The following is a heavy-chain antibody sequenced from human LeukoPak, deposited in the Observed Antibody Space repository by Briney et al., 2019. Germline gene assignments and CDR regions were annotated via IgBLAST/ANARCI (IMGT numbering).Heavy chain of an antibody. CDR2: IYRGGRA. J-gene: IGHJ3*02. Sequence: GGSLRLSCAASGFNVSNNYMSWVRQAPGKGLEWVSVIYRGGRAYYADSVKGRFTISRDNAKNSLYLQMNSLRAEDTAVYYCARDGYYYGSGTSPSDAFDIWGQGTMVTVSS. CDR3: ARDGYYYGSGTSPSDAFDI. V-gene: IGHV3-53*01. CDR1: GFNVSNNY. D-gene: IGHD3-10*01.